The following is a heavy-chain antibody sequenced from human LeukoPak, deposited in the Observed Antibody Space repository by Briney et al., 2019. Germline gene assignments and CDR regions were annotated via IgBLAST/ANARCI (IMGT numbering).Heavy chain of an antibody. CDR1: GFTFSSYS. V-gene: IGHV3-21*01. D-gene: IGHD2-15*01. CDR3: ATSWGGGSRDYFDY. J-gene: IGHJ4*02. CDR2: ISSSSSYI. Sequence: GGSLRLSCAASGFTFSSYSMNWVRQAPGKGLEWVSSISSSSSYIYYADSVKGRFTISRDNAKNSLYLQMNSLRAEDTAVYYCATSWGGGSRDYFDYWGQGTLVTVSS.